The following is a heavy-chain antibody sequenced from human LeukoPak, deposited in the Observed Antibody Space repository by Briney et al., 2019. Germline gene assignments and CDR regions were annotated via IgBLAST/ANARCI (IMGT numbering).Heavy chain of an antibody. CDR3: ARSGSGRIAAARYYYYYYMDV. V-gene: IGHV4-4*07. D-gene: IGHD6-13*01. J-gene: IGHJ6*03. CDR2: IYTSGST. Sequence: SETLSLTCTVSGGSISSYYWSWIRQPAGKGLEWIGRIYTSGSTNYNPSLKSRVTISVDTSKNQFSLKLSSVTAADTAVYYCARSGSGRIAAARYYYYYYMDVWAKGPRSPSP. CDR1: GGSISSYY.